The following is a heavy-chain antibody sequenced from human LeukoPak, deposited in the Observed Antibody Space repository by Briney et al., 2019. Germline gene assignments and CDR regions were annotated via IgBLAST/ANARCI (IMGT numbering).Heavy chain of an antibody. CDR2: ISSGGGVT. J-gene: IGHJ2*01. V-gene: IGHV3-48*01. D-gene: IGHD2-8*01. Sequence: GGYLRLSCAASGFTFSSYAMSWVRQAPGTGLEWVSYISSGGGVTRHADSVKGRFTISRDDAKSSVYLQMHSLRTEDTAVYYCARDLVSQFGDLWGRGTLVTVSS. CDR1: GFTFSSYA. CDR3: ARDLVSQFGDL.